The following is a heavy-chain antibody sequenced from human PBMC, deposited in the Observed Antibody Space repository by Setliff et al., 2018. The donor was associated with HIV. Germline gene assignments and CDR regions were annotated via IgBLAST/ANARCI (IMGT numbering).Heavy chain of an antibody. CDR3: AISIVGVTSEMY. J-gene: IGHJ4*02. CDR1: DYSISNNYY. Sequence: SETLSLTCTVSDYSISNNYYWGWIRQPPGKGLEWIVEVNHNGNINYNPSLKSRVTVSVDTSKTQYSLKMISVTAADTAMYYCAISIVGVTSEMYWAQGTLVTVS. CDR2: VNHNGNI. V-gene: IGHV4-38-2*02. D-gene: IGHD2-21*02.